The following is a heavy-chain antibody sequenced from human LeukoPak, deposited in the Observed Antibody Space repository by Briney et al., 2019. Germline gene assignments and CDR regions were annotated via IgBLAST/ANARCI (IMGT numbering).Heavy chain of an antibody. CDR3: ATLPYCTNGVCYTFDY. D-gene: IGHD2-8*01. J-gene: IGHJ4*02. CDR1: GGSISSYY. Sequence: SETLSLTCTVSGGSISSYYWSWIRQPAGKGLEWIGRIYTSGSTNYNPSLKSRVTMSVDTSKNQFSLKLSSVTAADTAVYYCATLPYCTNGVCYTFDYWGQGTLVTVSS. CDR2: IYTSGST. V-gene: IGHV4-4*07.